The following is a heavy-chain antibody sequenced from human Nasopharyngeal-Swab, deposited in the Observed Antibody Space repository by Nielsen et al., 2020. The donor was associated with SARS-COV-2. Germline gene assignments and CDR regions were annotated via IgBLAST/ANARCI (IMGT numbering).Heavy chain of an antibody. Sequence: ASVKVSCKVSGYTLTELPMHWVRQAPGKGLEWMGGFDPEDGETIYAQKFQGRVTMTEDTSTDTAYMELSSLRSEDTAVYYCATGHLPLAYYDSSAHGWYWGQGTLVTVSS. J-gene: IGHJ4*02. V-gene: IGHV1-24*01. CDR1: GYTLTELP. CDR2: FDPEDGET. D-gene: IGHD3-22*01. CDR3: ATGHLPLAYYDSSAHGWY.